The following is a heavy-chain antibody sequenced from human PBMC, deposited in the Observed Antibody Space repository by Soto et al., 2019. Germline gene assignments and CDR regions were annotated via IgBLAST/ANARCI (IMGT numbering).Heavy chain of an antibody. V-gene: IGHV6-1*01. CDR1: GDSVSSNSAA. CDR3: AREIVAYCGGDCSNPYYFDY. J-gene: IGHJ4*02. CDR2: TYYRSKWYN. Sequence: SQTLSLPCAISGDSVSSNSAAWNLIRQSPSRGLEWLGRTYYRSKWYNDYAVSVKSRITINPDTSKNQFSLQLNSVTPEDTAVYYCAREIVAYCGGDCSNPYYFDYWGQGTLVTVSS. D-gene: IGHD2-21*02.